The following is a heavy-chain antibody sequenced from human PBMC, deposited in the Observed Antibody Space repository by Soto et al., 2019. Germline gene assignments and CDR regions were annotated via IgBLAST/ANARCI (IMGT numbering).Heavy chain of an antibody. J-gene: IGHJ6*02. D-gene: IGHD6-19*01. V-gene: IGHV3-7*01. CDR3: ARARAVAGTVYRSRYYYGMDV. Sequence: GGSLRLSCAASGFTFSSYWMSWVRQAPGKGLEWVANIKQDGSEKYYVDSVKGRFTISRDNAKNSLYLQMNSLRAEDTAVYYCARARAVAGTVYRSRYYYGMDVWGQGTTVTVSS. CDR2: IKQDGSEK. CDR1: GFTFSSYW.